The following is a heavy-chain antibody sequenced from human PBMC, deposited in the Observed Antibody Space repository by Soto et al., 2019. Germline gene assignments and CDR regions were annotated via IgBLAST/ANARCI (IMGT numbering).Heavy chain of an antibody. D-gene: IGHD2-2*01. CDR2: ISSGGQGI. CDR3: ARVVPSQYANTWYYGMDV. J-gene: IGHJ6*02. Sequence: QLQLVESGGGLVQPGGSLRLSCAASGFTFSDYYMSWIRQAPGKGLEWLSSISSGGQGIYYAASLKGQFTISRDNAKTSLYLQMNSLTAEDTAIYYCARVVPSQYANTWYYGMDVWGQGTTVTVS. CDR1: GFTFSDYY. V-gene: IGHV3-11*01.